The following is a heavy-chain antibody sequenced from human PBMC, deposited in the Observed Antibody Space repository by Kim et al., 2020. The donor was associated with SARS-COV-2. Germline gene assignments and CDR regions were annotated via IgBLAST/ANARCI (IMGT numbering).Heavy chain of an antibody. CDR1: GFTFSSYE. CDR3: ARGGYSSGPNHY. CDR2: ISSSGSTI. J-gene: IGHJ4*02. D-gene: IGHD6-19*01. V-gene: IGHV3-48*03. Sequence: GGSLRLSCAASGFTFSSYEMNWVRQAPGKGLEWVSYISSSGSTIYYADSVKGRFTISRDNAKNSLYLQMNSLRAEDTAVYYCARGGYSSGPNHYWGQGTLVTVSS.